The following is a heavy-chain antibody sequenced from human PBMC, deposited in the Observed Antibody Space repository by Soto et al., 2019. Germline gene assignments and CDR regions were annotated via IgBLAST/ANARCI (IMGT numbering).Heavy chain of an antibody. D-gene: IGHD3-9*01. CDR2: IYPGDSDT. CDR3: ARQLYFDDYYYYGMDV. Sequence: PGESLKISCKGSGYSFTSYWIGWVRQMPGKGLEWMGIIYPGDSDTRYSPSFQGQVTISADKSISTAYLQWSSLKASDTAMYYCARQLYFDDYYYYGMDVWGQGTTVNVSS. CDR1: GYSFTSYW. V-gene: IGHV5-51*01. J-gene: IGHJ6*02.